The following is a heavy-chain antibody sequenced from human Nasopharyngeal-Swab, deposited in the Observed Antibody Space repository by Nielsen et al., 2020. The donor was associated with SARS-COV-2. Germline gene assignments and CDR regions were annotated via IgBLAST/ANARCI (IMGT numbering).Heavy chain of an antibody. V-gene: IGHV3-30*18. J-gene: IGHJ4*02. D-gene: IGHD2-21*02. CDR2: ISYDGSNK. Sequence: GESLKISCAASGFTFSSYGMHWVRQAPGKGLEWVAVISYDGSNKYCADSVKGRFTISRDNSKNTLYLQMNSLRAEDTAVYYCAKDRIVVVTVWYYFDYWGQGTLVTVSS. CDR1: GFTFSSYG. CDR3: AKDRIVVVTVWYYFDY.